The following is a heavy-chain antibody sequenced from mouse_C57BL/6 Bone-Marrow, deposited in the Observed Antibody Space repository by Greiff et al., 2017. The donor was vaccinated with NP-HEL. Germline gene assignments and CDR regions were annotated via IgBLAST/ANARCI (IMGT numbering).Heavy chain of an antibody. V-gene: IGHV2-2*01. J-gene: IGHJ1*03. CDR3: ARYSNYVVYWYFDV. Sequence: QVQLKESGPGLVQPSQSLSITCTVSGFSLTSYGVHWVRQSPGKGLEGMGVIWSGGSTDYNAAFISRLSISKDNYKSQVFFKMNSLQADDTAIYYCARYSNYVVYWYFDVWGTGTSVTVSS. CDR2: IWSGGST. CDR1: GFSLTSYG. D-gene: IGHD2-5*01.